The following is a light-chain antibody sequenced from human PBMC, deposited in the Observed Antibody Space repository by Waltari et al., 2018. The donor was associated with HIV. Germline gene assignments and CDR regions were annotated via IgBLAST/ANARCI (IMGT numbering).Light chain of an antibody. CDR2: EDS. CDR1: ALPNQF. CDR3: YSTDSSGNLRV. V-gene: IGLV3-10*01. J-gene: IGLJ3*02. Sequence: SYELTQPPSVSVSPGQTARITCSGEALPNQFAYWYQQQPGQAPVLVIDEDSKRPSGIPERFSGSSSGTMATLTISGARVEDEGDYFCYSTDSSGNLRVFGGGTKVTVL.